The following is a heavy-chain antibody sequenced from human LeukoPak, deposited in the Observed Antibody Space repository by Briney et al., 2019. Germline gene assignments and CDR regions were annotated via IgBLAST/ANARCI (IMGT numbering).Heavy chain of an antibody. V-gene: IGHV1-2*02. J-gene: IGHJ5*02. CDR1: GYTFTGYY. D-gene: IGHD6-13*01. CDR2: INLNSGGT. Sequence: GASVKVSCKASGYTFTGYYMHWVRQAPGQGLEWMGWINLNSGGTNYAQKFQGRVTMTRDTSISTAYMELSRLRSDDTAVYYCARAPGIAAAGTRGYWFDPWGQGTLVTVSS. CDR3: ARAPGIAAAGTRGYWFDP.